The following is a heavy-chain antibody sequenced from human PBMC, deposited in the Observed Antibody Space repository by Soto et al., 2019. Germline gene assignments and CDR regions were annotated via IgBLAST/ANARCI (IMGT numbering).Heavy chain of an antibody. J-gene: IGHJ4*02. D-gene: IGHD5-18*01. Sequence: VGSLRLSCAASGFTFSSYWMSWVRQAPGKGLEWVANIKQDGSEKYYVDSVKGRFTISRDNAKNSLYLQMNSLRAEDTAVYYCARVGYSYGYALFDYWGQGTLVTVSS. CDR3: ARVGYSYGYALFDY. CDR2: IKQDGSEK. V-gene: IGHV3-7*01. CDR1: GFTFSSYW.